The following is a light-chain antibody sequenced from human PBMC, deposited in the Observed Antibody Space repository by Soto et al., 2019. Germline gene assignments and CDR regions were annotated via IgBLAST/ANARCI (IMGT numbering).Light chain of an antibody. V-gene: IGKV3-11*01. Sequence: EIVLTQSPATLSLSPGERATLSCRASESVSYYLAWYQQKPGQAHRLLIYDASTRAAGIPARFSGSGSETDFTLTISSLEPDDFAVYYCQQRHHWLRTFGQGTKLEI. J-gene: IGKJ2*01. CDR2: DAS. CDR1: ESVSYY. CDR3: QQRHHWLRT.